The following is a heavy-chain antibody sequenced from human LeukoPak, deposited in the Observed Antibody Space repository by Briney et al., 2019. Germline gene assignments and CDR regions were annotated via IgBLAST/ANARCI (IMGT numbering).Heavy chain of an antibody. CDR2: ISAYNGNT. CDR1: GYTFTSYG. J-gene: IGHJ5*02. Sequence: ASVKVSCKASGYTFTSYGISWVRQAPGQGLEWMGWISAYNGNTNYAQKLQGRVTMTTDTSTSTAYMELRSLRSEDTAVYYCARTFYYDRSDGNWFDPWGQGTLVTVSS. CDR3: ARTFYYDRSDGNWFDP. D-gene: IGHD3-22*01. V-gene: IGHV1-18*01.